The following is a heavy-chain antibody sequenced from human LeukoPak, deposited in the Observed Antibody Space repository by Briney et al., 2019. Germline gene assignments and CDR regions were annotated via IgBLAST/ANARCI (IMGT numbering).Heavy chain of an antibody. D-gene: IGHD2-2*01. CDR3: ARLIVVVPAAKYYYGMDV. V-gene: IGHV1-18*01. Sequence: ASVKVSCKASGYTFTSYGIIWVRQAPGQGLEWMGWISAYNGNTNYAQKFQGRVTMTRNTSISTAYMELSSLRSEDTAVYYCARLIVVVPAAKYYYGMDVWGQGTTVTVSS. CDR1: GYTFTSYG. J-gene: IGHJ6*02. CDR2: ISAYNGNT.